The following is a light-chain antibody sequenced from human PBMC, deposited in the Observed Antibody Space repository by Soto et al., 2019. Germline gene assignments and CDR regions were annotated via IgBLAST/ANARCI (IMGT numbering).Light chain of an antibody. CDR2: DAS. Sequence: EIVLTQSPGTLSLSPGGRATLSCRASQSVSSNLLAWYQEKPGQAPRLLLYDASNRATGIPARFSGSGSGTDFTLTISSLEPEESAVYYCQHRSDWPPRITFGQGTRLEIK. J-gene: IGKJ5*01. CDR3: QHRSDWPPRIT. V-gene: IGKV3-11*01. CDR1: QSVSSN.